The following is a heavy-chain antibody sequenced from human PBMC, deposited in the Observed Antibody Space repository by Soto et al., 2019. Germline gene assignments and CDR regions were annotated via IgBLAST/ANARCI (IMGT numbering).Heavy chain of an antibody. CDR3: ARGAYYYDSSGLSY. CDR1: GFTVSRNY. Sequence: GGSLRLSCAASGFTVSRNYMSWVRQAPGKGLEWVSLIYSGGSTYYADSVKGRFTISRDSSKNTLYVQMNSLRAEDTAVYYCARGAYYYDSSGLSYWGQGTLVTVSS. J-gene: IGHJ4*02. V-gene: IGHV3-66*01. CDR2: IYSGGST. D-gene: IGHD3-22*01.